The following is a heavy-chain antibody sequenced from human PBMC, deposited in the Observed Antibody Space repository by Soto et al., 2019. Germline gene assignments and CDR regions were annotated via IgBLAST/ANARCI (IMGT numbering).Heavy chain of an antibody. V-gene: IGHV1-69*13. D-gene: IGHD2-2*01. J-gene: IGHJ6*02. CDR2: IIPIFGTP. CDR1: GGTFTNYA. Sequence: ASVKVSCKASGGTFTNYAFSWVLQAPGQGLEWMGGIIPIFGTPDYAQKFQGRVTITADESTRTASMELSSLGSDDTAVYYCARERSVGYCITTTCPKPFYYYAMDVWGQGTTVTVSS. CDR3: ARERSVGYCITTTCPKPFYYYAMDV.